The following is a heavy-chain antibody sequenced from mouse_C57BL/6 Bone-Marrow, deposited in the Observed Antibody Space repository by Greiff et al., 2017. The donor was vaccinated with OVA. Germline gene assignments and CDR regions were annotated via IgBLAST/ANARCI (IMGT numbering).Heavy chain of an antibody. CDR2: IYPRSGNT. Sequence: VQVVESGAELARPGASVKLSCKASGYTFTSYGISWVKQRTGQGLEWIGEIYPRSGNTYYNEKFKGKATLTADKSSSTAYMELRSLTSEDSAVYFCARDYYPAMDYWGQGTSVTVSS. D-gene: IGHD2-1*01. J-gene: IGHJ4*01. V-gene: IGHV1-81*01. CDR3: ARDYYPAMDY. CDR1: GYTFTSYG.